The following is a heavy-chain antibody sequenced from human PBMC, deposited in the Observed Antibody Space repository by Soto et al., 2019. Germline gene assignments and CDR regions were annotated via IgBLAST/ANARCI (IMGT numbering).Heavy chain of an antibody. CDR3: ASSADISSSSGRYYYGMDV. CDR1: GFTFSSYA. D-gene: IGHD6-6*01. V-gene: IGHV3-30-3*01. J-gene: IGHJ6*02. CDR2: ISYDGSNK. Sequence: GESLKISCAASGFTFSSYAMHWVRQAPGKGLEWVAVISYDGSNKYYADSVKGRFTISRDNSKNTLYLQMNSLRAEDTAVYYCASSADISSSSGRYYYGMDVWGQGTTVTVSS.